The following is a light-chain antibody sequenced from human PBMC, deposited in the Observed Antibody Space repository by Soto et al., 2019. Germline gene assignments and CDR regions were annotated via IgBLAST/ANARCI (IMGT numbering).Light chain of an antibody. CDR1: QSVDNY. V-gene: IGKV3-20*01. J-gene: IGKJ1*01. CDR3: QQYGSSSWT. Sequence: EIVMTQSPVTLSASPGESATLSCRASQSVDNYLAWYQQKPGQAPRLLIYVASSRATGIPDRFRGSGSGTDFTLTISRLEPEDFAVYYCQQYGSSSWTFGQGTKVDI. CDR2: VAS.